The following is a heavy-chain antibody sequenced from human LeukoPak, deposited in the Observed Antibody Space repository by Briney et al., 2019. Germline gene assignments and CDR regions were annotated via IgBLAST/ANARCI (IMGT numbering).Heavy chain of an antibody. CDR2: ISSNGVAT. CDR1: GFTFVGYA. CDR3: ARRAGGLARNNWFDP. V-gene: IGHV3-64*01. D-gene: IGHD3-16*01. J-gene: IGHJ5*02. Sequence: GGSLRLSCAASGFTFVGYAMNWVRQAPGKGLEYVSGISSNGVATYYANSVKGRFTISRDNSKNTLYLQMNSLRAEDTAVYYCARRAGGLARNNWFDPWGQGTLVTVSS.